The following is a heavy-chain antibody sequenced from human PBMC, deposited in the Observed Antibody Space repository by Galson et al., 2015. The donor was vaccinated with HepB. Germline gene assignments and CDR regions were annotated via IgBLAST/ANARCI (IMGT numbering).Heavy chain of an antibody. CDR2: INHSGST. D-gene: IGHD1-26*01. Sequence: LSLTCAVYGGSFSGYYWSWIRQPPGKGLEWIGEINHSGSTNYNPSLKSRVTISVDTSKNQFSLKLSSVTAADTAVYYCARTGTRSYYVYWGQGTLVTVSS. CDR3: ARTGTRSYYVY. CDR1: GGSFSGYY. V-gene: IGHV4-34*01. J-gene: IGHJ4*02.